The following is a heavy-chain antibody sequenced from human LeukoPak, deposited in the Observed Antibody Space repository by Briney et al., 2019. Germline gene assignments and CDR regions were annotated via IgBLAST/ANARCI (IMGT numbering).Heavy chain of an antibody. Sequence: GGSLRLSCAASGFTFSSSAMSWVRQAPGKGLEWVSAISGNGGSTYYADSVKGRFTISRDNSKNTLYLQMNSLRAEDTAVYYCAKDQRSSGYYPTFDYWGQGTPVTVSS. D-gene: IGHD3-22*01. CDR1: GFTFSSSA. J-gene: IGHJ4*02. V-gene: IGHV3-23*01. CDR2: ISGNGGST. CDR3: AKDQRSSGYYPTFDY.